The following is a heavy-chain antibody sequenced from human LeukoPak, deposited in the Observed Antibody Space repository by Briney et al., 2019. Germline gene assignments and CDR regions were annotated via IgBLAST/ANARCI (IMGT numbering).Heavy chain of an antibody. D-gene: IGHD5-18*01. V-gene: IGHV3-30*02. CDR1: GFTFSSYG. CDR3: AKTAAGYSYAYHYYYMDV. Sequence: GGSLRLSCAASGFTFSSYGMHLVRQAPGKGLEWVAFIRYDGSNKYYADSVKGRFTISRDNSKNTLYLQMNSLRGEDTAVYHCAKTAAGYSYAYHYYYMDVWGKGTTVTISS. CDR2: IRYDGSNK. J-gene: IGHJ6*03.